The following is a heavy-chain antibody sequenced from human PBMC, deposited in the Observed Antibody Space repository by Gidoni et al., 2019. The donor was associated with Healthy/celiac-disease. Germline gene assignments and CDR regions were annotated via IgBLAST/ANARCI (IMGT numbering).Heavy chain of an antibody. CDR3: AKDRKYYYDSSGFDY. CDR2: ISGSGGST. V-gene: IGHV3-23*01. Sequence: EVQLLESVGGLVQPGGSMRLSCSASGFTFSSYAMSWVRQAPGKGLEWVSAISGSGGSTYYADSVKGRFTISRDNSKNTLYLQMNSLRAEDTAVYYCAKDRKYYYDSSGFDYWGQGTLVTVSS. J-gene: IGHJ4*02. D-gene: IGHD3-22*01. CDR1: GFTFSSYA.